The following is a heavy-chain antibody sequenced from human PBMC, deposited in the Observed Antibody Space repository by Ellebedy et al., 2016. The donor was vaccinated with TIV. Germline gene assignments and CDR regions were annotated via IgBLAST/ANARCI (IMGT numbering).Heavy chain of an antibody. V-gene: IGHV3-7*03. CDR1: SFAFSSYW. Sequence: PGGSLRLSCVASSFAFSSYWMSWVRQAPGKGLEWVANIKQDGSEKNYVDSVKGRFTISRDNAKNSLYLQMNSLRAEDTAVYYCVLNAADNGGKLDYWGQGALVTVSS. D-gene: IGHD4-23*01. J-gene: IGHJ4*02. CDR3: VLNAADNGGKLDY. CDR2: IKQDGSEK.